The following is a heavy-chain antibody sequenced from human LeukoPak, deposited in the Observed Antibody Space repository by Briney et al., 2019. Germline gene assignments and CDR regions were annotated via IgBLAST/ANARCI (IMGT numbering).Heavy chain of an antibody. Sequence: GGSLRLSCEASGFTFSTYEMNWVRQAPGKGLVWVSRINSDGSSITYADSVKGRFTISRDNAKNTLYLQMNSLRAEDTAVYYCAASSAGPNWFDPWGQGTLVTVSS. CDR3: AASSAGPNWFDP. J-gene: IGHJ5*02. CDR2: INSDGSSI. V-gene: IGHV3-74*01. CDR1: GFTFSTYE. D-gene: IGHD6-25*01.